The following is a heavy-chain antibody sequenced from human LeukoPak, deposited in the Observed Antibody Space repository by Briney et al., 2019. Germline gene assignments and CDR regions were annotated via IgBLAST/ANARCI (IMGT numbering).Heavy chain of an antibody. CDR1: GFIFSDFW. CDR2: IKGDGSEG. D-gene: IGHD3-3*01. J-gene: IGHJ6*03. V-gene: IGHV3-7*01. CDR3: ARDETPQIFRVAYYYYYYMDV. Sequence: PGGSLRLSCAASGFIFSDFWMTWVRQAPGKGLEWVANIKGDGSEGNYVGSVKGRFTVSRDNSKNTLYLQMNSLRAEDTAVYYCARDETPQIFRVAYYYYYYMDVWGKGTTVTVSS.